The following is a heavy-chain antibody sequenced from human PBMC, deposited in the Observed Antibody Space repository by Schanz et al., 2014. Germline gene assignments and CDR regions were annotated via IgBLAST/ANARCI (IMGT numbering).Heavy chain of an antibody. D-gene: IGHD1-1*01. J-gene: IGHJ4*02. Sequence: QVQLVESGGGVVQPGGSLRLSCAASGFTFSCYGMHWVRQAPGKGLEWVAFIRYDGSNNYYADSVKGRFTISRDNSKNTLYLQMNSLRAEDTAVYYCTKFETRTGTNYWGQGTLVTVSS. V-gene: IGHV3-30*02. CDR3: TKFETRTGTNY. CDR2: IRYDGSNN. CDR1: GFTFSCYG.